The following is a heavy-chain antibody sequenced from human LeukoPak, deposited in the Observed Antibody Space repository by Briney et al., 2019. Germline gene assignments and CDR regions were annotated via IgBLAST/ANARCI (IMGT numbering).Heavy chain of an antibody. CDR1: GFTFSSYA. J-gene: IGHJ5*02. D-gene: IGHD1-1*01. Sequence: PGGSLRLSCAASGFTFSSYAMHWVRQAPGKGLEWVSVIYSGGSTYYADSGKGRFTISRDNSKNTLYLQMNSLRAEDTAVYYCARGTGSRGYNWFDPWGQGTLVTVSS. CDR3: ARGTGSRGYNWFDP. CDR2: IYSGGST. V-gene: IGHV3-53*01.